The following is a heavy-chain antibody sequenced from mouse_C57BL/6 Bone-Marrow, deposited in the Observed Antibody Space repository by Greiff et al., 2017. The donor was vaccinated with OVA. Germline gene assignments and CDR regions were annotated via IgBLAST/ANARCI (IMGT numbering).Heavy chain of an antibody. V-gene: IGHV14-2*01. CDR1: GFNIKDYY. J-gene: IGHJ2*01. Sequence: VQLQQSGAELVKPGASVKLSCTASGFNIKDYYMHWVKQRTEQGLEWIGRIDPEDGETKYAPKFPGKATITADTSSTTADLQLSSLTSEDTAVYYCARLGRDYWGQGTTLTVSS. CDR2: IDPEDGET. CDR3: ARLGRDY. D-gene: IGHD4-1*01.